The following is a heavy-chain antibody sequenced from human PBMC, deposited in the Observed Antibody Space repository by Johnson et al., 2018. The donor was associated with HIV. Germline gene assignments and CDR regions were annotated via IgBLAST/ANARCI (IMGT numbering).Heavy chain of an antibody. CDR1: GFTFSSYG. CDR3: ARGQGGIQLWFDGFDI. D-gene: IGHD5-18*01. Sequence: EVQLVESGGGLVQPGGSLRLSCAASGFTFSSYGMHWVRQAPGKGLELVATIKQDGSERYHVDSVKGRFTISRDTSENTVHLQMNSLRAEDTAVYYCARGQGGIQLWFDGFDIWGQGTMVTVSS. CDR2: IKQDGSER. J-gene: IGHJ3*02. V-gene: IGHV3-7*01.